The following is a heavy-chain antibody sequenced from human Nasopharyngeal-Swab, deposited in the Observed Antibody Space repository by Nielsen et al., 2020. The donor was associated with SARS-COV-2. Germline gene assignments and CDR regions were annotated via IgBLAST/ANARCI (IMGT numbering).Heavy chain of an antibody. V-gene: IGHV3-21*01. CDR2: TSSSSSYI. Sequence: VRQAPGKGLEWVSSTSSSSSYIYYADSVKGRFTISRDNAKNSLYLQMNSLRAEDTAVYYCARDGNGYCTNGVCYTSYYYYYYMDVWGKGTTVTVSS. J-gene: IGHJ6*03. CDR3: ARDGNGYCTNGVCYTSYYYYYYMDV. D-gene: IGHD2-8*01.